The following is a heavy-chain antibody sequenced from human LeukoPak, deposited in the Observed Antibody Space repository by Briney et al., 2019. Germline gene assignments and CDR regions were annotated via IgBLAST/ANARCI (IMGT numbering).Heavy chain of an antibody. CDR1: GFTFSSYA. CDR3: ARAPDAFDI. CDR2: ISYDGSNK. V-gene: IGHV3-30-3*01. J-gene: IGHJ3*02. Sequence: GGSLRLSCAASGFTFSSYAMHWVRQAPGKGLEWVAVISYDGSNKYNADSVKGRFTISRDNSKNTLYLQMNSLRAEDTAVYYCARAPDAFDIWGKGTMVTVSS.